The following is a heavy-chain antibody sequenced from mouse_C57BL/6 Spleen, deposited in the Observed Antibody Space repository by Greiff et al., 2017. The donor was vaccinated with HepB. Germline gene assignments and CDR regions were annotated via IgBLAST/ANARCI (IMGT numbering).Heavy chain of an antibody. Sequence: QVQLKESGPGLVQPSQSLSITCTVSGFSFTSYGVHWVRQSPGKGLEWLGVIWSGGSTDYNAAFISRLSISKDNSKSQVFFKMNSLQADDTAIYYCARRSYDYDGYAMDYWGQGTSVTVSS. J-gene: IGHJ4*01. CDR1: GFSFTSYG. CDR2: IWSGGST. CDR3: ARRSYDYDGYAMDY. D-gene: IGHD2-4*01. V-gene: IGHV2-2*01.